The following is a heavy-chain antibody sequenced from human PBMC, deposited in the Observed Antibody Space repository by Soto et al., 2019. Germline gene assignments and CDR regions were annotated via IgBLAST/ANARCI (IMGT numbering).Heavy chain of an antibody. Sequence: PSETLSLTCTVSGGSISSGDYYWSWIRQPPGKGLEWIGYIYYSGSTYYNPSPKSRVTISVDTSKNQFSLKLSSVTAADTAVYYCARVTMVRGVIAKKTDAFDIWGQGTMVTVSS. CDR1: GGSISSGDYY. CDR3: ARVTMVRGVIAKKTDAFDI. V-gene: IGHV4-30-4*01. J-gene: IGHJ3*02. CDR2: IYYSGST. D-gene: IGHD3-10*01.